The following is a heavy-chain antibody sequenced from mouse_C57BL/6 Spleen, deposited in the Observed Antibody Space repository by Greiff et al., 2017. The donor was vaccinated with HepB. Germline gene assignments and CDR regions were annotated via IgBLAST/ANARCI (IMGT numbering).Heavy chain of an antibody. J-gene: IGHJ1*03. CDR1: GYTFTDYE. Sequence: VQLQQSGAELVRPGASVTLSCKASGYTFTDYEMHWVKQTPVHGLEWIGAIDPETGGTAYNQKFKGKAILTADKSSSTAYMELRSLTSEDSAVYYCTLHYSNLDFDVWGTVTTVTVSS. CDR3: TLHYSNLDFDV. D-gene: IGHD2-5*01. CDR2: IDPETGGT. V-gene: IGHV1-15*01.